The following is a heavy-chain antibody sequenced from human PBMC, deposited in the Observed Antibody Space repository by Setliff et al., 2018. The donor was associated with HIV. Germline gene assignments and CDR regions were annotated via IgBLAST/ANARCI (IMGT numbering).Heavy chain of an antibody. Sequence: KTSETLSLTCGVSGYSISSDYCWGWIRQPPGKGLEWIGNMCHGGNNNYYNPSLKSRVTISVDTSKNQFFLKVTSVTAADTAVYYCARERLVAAAGRGVFDYWGQGTLVTVSS. J-gene: IGHJ4*02. D-gene: IGHD6-13*01. V-gene: IGHV4-38-2*02. CDR1: GYSISSDYC. CDR2: MCHGGNNN. CDR3: ARERLVAAAGRGVFDY.